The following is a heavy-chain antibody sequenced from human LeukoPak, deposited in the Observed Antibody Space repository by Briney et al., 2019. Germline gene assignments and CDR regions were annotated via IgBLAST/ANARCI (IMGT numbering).Heavy chain of an antibody. CDR2: FDPEDGET. CDR1: GHTLTELS. V-gene: IGHV1-24*01. CDR3: ATGPAAIRWFDP. D-gene: IGHD2-2*01. J-gene: IGHJ5*02. Sequence: ASVKVSCKVSGHTLTELSIHWVRQAPGKGLEWMGGFDPEDGETIYAQKFQGRVTMTEDTSTDTAYMELSSLRSEDTAVYYCATGPAAIRWFDPWGQGTLVTVSS.